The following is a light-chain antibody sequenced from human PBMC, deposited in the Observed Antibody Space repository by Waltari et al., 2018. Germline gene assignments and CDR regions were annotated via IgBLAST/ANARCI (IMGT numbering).Light chain of an antibody. V-gene: IGLV3-1*01. CDR1: TVGNYD. CDR3: QVWHSSTAV. Sequence: SYDLTQPSSVSVAPGQTATITCSGRTVGNYDVNWYQKKTGLSPVLVIYDDSLRASGIPERFSGSNSANTATLIVREAQVVDEAEYYCQVWHSSTAVFGGGTKLTVL. CDR2: DDS. J-gene: IGLJ2*01.